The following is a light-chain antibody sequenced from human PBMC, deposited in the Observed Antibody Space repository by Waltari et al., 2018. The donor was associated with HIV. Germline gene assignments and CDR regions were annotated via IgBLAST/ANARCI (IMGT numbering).Light chain of an antibody. Sequence: EIVLTQSPVTLSLSPGEGANLSCSASQNIRNYLGWYQQRSGQPPRLLIYDASTRANGIPARFTGSGSGTDFTLTIDSLGPEDFAMYYCQQRSNWPGTFGPGTRVDVK. CDR3: QQRSNWPGT. V-gene: IGKV3-11*01. CDR1: QNIRNY. CDR2: DAS. J-gene: IGKJ1*01.